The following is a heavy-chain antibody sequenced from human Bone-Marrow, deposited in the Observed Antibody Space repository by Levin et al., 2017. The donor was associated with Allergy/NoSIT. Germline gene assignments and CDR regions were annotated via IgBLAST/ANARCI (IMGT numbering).Heavy chain of an antibody. CDR3: AGGPFLTAPDY. J-gene: IGHJ4*02. CDR1: GFTFADYS. CDR2: ISGKSESI. D-gene: IGHD2-21*02. V-gene: IGHV3-9*01. Sequence: GGSLRLSCATSGFTFADYSMYWVRLPPGKGLEWVSGISGKSESIGYADPVKGRFIISRDNSKNPVYLQMTSLKSDDTAVYYCAGGPFLTAPDYWGQGTRVVVS.